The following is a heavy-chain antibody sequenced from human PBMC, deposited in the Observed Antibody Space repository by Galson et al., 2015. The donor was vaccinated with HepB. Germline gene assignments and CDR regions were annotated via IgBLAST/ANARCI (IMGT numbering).Heavy chain of an antibody. D-gene: IGHD2-21*02. Sequence: SLRLSCAASGFSFSNYGMHWVRQAPGKGLEWVALISYDGKNRYYADSVKGRFTISRDHSKNTLFLQMNSLRGEDTAVYYCAKDGIKNTTAWYSVDYCGQGTLVAVSS. CDR1: GFSFSNYG. J-gene: IGHJ4*02. CDR3: AKDGIKNTTAWYSVDY. CDR2: ISYDGKNR. V-gene: IGHV3-30*18.